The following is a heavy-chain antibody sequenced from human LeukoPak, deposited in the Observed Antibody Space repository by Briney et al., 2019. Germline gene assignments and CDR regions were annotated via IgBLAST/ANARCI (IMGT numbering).Heavy chain of an antibody. CDR3: VRDGEGAAISVNYWFDP. CDR1: GYTFTSYA. Sequence: ASVKVSCKASGYTFTSYAMHWVRQAPGQRLEWMGWINAGNGNTKYSQKFQGRVTMTRDTSISTAYMELRGLRSDDTAVYYCVRDGEGAAISVNYWFDPWGQGTLVTVSS. V-gene: IGHV1-3*01. J-gene: IGHJ5*02. CDR2: INAGNGNT. D-gene: IGHD2-2*02.